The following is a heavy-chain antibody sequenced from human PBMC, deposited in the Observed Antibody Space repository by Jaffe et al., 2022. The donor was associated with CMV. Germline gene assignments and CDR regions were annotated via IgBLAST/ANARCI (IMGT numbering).Heavy chain of an antibody. J-gene: IGHJ4*02. Sequence: QVQLVQSGAEVKKPGASVKVSCKASGYTFTGYYMHWVRQAPGQGLEWMGWINPNSGGTNYAQKFQGRVTMTRDTSISTAYMELSRLRSDDTAVYYCARASYSSGWWEDGTSHYWGQGTLVTVSS. D-gene: IGHD6-19*01. CDR2: INPNSGGT. CDR1: GYTFTGYY. V-gene: IGHV1-2*02. CDR3: ARASYSSGWWEDGTSHY.